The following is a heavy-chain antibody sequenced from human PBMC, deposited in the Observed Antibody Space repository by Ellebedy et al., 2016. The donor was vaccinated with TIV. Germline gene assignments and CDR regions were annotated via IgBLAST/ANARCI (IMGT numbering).Heavy chain of an antibody. D-gene: IGHD3-3*02. CDR2: IIPILGIA. J-gene: IGHJ4*02. CDR3: ATFLGLPGEFDY. CDR1: GGTFSSYA. V-gene: IGHV1-69*04. Sequence: SVKVSXKASGGTFSSYAISWVRQAPGQGLEWMGRIIPILGIANYAQKFQGRVTITADKSTSTAYMELSSLRSEDTAVYYCATFLGLPGEFDYWGQGTLVTVSS.